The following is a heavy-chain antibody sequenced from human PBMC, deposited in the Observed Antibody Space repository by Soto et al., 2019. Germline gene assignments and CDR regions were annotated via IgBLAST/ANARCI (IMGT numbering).Heavy chain of an antibody. CDR2: IYPGDSDI. D-gene: IGHD3-3*01. V-gene: IGHV5-51*01. J-gene: IGHJ4*02. CDR1: GYSFTSYW. CDR3: ARGPNYDFWSCYYPPYKYFGY. Sequence: PGESLKISCKGSGYSFTSYWIGWVRQMPGKGLEWMGIIYPGDSDIRYSPSFQGQVTISAGKSISTAYLQWSSLKASDTAMYYCARGPNYDFWSCYYPPYKYFGYWGQGTLVTVSS.